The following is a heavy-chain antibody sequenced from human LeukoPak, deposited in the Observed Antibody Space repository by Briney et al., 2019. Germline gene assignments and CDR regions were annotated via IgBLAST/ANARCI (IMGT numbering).Heavy chain of an antibody. D-gene: IGHD3-10*01. V-gene: IGHV1-2*02. J-gene: IGHJ4*02. Sequence: GASVKVSCKASGYTFTDYYIHWVRQAPGQGLEYMGWISPNSGGTNYAQYFQGRVTMTRDTSISTAYMELSRLRSDDTAVYYCGRPDFGSGNYYPPPHWGQGTLVTVS. CDR2: ISPNSGGT. CDR1: GYTFTDYY. CDR3: GRPDFGSGNYYPPPH.